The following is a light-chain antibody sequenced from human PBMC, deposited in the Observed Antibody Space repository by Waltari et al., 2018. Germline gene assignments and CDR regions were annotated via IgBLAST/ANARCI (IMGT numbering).Light chain of an antibody. CDR3: QQNFSASVT. V-gene: IGKV1-39*01. CDR1: HAIRKS. Sequence: DIHLTPFPSSLSASVGDSVTITCRASHAIRKSLPRYQQKPGEAPRLLMCSFSSLQNGVPSRFSGSGSGTNFTLTIMSLHPEDLATYFCQQNFSASVTFGPGTKVDL. CDR2: SFS. J-gene: IGKJ3*01.